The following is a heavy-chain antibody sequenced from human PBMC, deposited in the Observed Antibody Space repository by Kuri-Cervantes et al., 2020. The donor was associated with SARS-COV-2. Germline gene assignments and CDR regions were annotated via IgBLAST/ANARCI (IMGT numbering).Heavy chain of an antibody. Sequence: SETLSLTCNVSGGSISSSSYYWGWIRQPPGKGLEWIGSIYYSGSTYYNPSLKSRVTISVDTSKNQFSLKLSSVTAADTAVYYCARQSYYDFFTGYYIPFYMDVWGKGTTVTVSS. V-gene: IGHV4-39*01. D-gene: IGHD3-9*01. CDR2: IYYSGST. CDR3: ARQSYYDFFTGYYIPFYMDV. CDR1: GGSISSSSYY. J-gene: IGHJ6*03.